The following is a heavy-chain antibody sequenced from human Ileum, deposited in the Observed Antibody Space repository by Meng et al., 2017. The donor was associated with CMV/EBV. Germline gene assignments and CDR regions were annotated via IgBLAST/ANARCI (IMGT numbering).Heavy chain of an antibody. V-gene: IGHV3-23*03. D-gene: IGHD2-21*01. CDR3: AKESCGGDCYSPAVDY. Sequence: GESLKISCAASGFTFSSYAMRWVRQAPGKGLEWVSVIYSGGSSTYYADSVKGRFTISRDNSKNTLYLQMNSLRAEDTAVYYCAKESCGGDCYSPAVDYWGQGALVTVSS. CDR1: GFTFSSYA. CDR2: IYSGGSST. J-gene: IGHJ4*02.